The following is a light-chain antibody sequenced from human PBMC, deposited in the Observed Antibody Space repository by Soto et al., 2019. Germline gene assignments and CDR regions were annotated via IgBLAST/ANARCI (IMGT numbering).Light chain of an antibody. J-gene: IGKJ4*01. V-gene: IGKV3-20*01. CDR2: DAS. CDR3: QQYGNSPPT. CDR1: QSVSRSY. Sequence: EIVLAQSPGTLSLSPGERATLSCRASQSVSRSYLAWYQQKPGQAPRLLIYDASSRAAGIPDRFSGSGSGTDFTLTISRLEPEDFAVYYCQQYGNSPPTFGGGTKWRSN.